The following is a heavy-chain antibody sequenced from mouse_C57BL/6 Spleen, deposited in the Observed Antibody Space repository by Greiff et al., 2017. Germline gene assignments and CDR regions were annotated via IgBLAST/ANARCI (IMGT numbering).Heavy chain of an antibody. CDR3: ARGGTKRYFDV. Sequence: EVKLVESGGGLVKPGGSLKLSCAASGFTFSDYGMHWVRQAPEKGLEWVAYISSGSNTIYYADTVKGRFTISRDNAKNTLFLQMTRLRSEDTAMYYCARGGTKRYFDVWGTGTTVTVSS. V-gene: IGHV5-17*01. CDR2: ISSGSNTI. D-gene: IGHD4-1*01. CDR1: GFTFSDYG. J-gene: IGHJ1*03.